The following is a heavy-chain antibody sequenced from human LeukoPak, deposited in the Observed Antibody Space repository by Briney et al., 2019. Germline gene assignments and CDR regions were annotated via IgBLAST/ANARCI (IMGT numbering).Heavy chain of an antibody. CDR3: AREGSGRTAYNDGLDV. CDR2: IRSGGST. V-gene: IGHV3-53*01. CDR1: GFTISSSY. J-gene: IGHJ3*01. D-gene: IGHD3-10*01. Sequence: GRSLRLSCAASGFTISSSYMTWVRQAPGKGLEWVSVIRSGGSTVYADSVKGRFTISRDNSKNTLYLQLNSLRAEDTAVYYCAREGSGRTAYNDGLDVWGQGTMVTVSS.